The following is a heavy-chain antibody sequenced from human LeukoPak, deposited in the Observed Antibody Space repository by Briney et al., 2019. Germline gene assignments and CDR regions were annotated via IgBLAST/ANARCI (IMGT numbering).Heavy chain of an antibody. Sequence: ASVKVSCKESRYTFTSYNMNGVRQAPGQGLEWMGITNPSGGSTSYAQKFQDRVAMTRDTSRSTVYMELSSLTSEDTAVYYCARNGVTDGMDVWGRGTTVTVSS. D-gene: IGHD5-18*01. V-gene: IGHV1-46*01. J-gene: IGHJ6*02. CDR3: ARNGVTDGMDV. CDR1: RYTFTSYN. CDR2: TNPSGGST.